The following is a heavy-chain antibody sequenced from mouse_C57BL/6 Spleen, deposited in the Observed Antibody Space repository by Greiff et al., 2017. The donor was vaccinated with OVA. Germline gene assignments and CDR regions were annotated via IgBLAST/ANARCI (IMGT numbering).Heavy chain of an antibody. CDR3: ARGRSSHIPFDY. V-gene: IGHV1-59*01. J-gene: IGHJ2*01. D-gene: IGHD1-1*01. CDR2: IDPSDSYT. CDR1: GYTFTSYW. Sequence: QVQLKQPGAELVRPGPSVKLSCKASGYTFTSYWMHWVKQRPGQGLEWIGVIDPSDSYTNYNQKFKGKATLTVDTSSSTAYMQLSSLTSEDSAVYYCARGRSSHIPFDYWGQGTTLTVSS.